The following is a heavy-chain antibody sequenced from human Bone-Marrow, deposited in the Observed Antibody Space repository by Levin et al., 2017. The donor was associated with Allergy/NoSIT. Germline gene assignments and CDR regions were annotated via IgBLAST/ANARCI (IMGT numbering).Heavy chain of an antibody. CDR3: ASGSRGWWGALDY. Sequence: ASVKVSCKASGYTFTTYVMTWVRQAPGQGLEWMGWINTNTGNPTYAQGFTGRFVFSLDTSVSTAYLQIGSLKAEDTAVYYCASGSRGWWGALDYWGQGTLVTVSS. CDR2: INTNTGNP. V-gene: IGHV7-4-1*01. D-gene: IGHD6-19*01. CDR1: GYTFTTYV. J-gene: IGHJ4*02.